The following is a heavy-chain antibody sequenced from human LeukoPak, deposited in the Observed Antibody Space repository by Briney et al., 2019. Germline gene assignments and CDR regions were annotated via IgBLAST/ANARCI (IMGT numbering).Heavy chain of an antibody. V-gene: IGHV4-30-4*01. CDR1: GGSISSGDYY. D-gene: IGHD3-10*01. J-gene: IGHJ4*02. CDR3: ARGSNTMVRGVIKGYFDY. Sequence: SQTLSLTCTVSGGSISSGDYYWSWIRQPPGKGLEWIGYIYYSGSTYYNPSLKSRVTISVDTSKNQFSLKLSSVTAADTAVYYCARGSNTMVRGVIKGYFDYWGQGTLVTVSS. CDR2: IYYSGST.